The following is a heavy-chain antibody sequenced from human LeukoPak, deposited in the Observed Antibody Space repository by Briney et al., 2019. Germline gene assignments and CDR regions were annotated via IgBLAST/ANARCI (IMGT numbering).Heavy chain of an antibody. CDR1: GFTVSSNY. Sequence: GGSLRLSCAASGFTVSSNYMSWVRQAPGKGLEWVAVISYDGSNKYYADSVKGRFTISRDNSKNTLYLQMNSLRAEDTAVYYCARDQGGWGQGTLVTVSS. CDR3: ARDQGG. J-gene: IGHJ4*02. D-gene: IGHD1-26*01. V-gene: IGHV3-30-3*01. CDR2: ISYDGSNK.